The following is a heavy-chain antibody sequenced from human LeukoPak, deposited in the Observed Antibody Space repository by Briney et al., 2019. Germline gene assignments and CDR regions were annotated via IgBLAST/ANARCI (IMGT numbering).Heavy chain of an antibody. CDR1: GFTVSSNY. Sequence: GGSLRLSCAASGFTVSSNYMSWVRQAPGKGLEWVSVIYSGGSTYYADSVKGRFTISRHNSKNTLYLQMNSLRAEDTAVYYCARGTKGYSYGGYGMDVWGQGTTVTVSS. CDR3: ARGTKGYSYGGYGMDV. J-gene: IGHJ6*02. D-gene: IGHD5-18*01. V-gene: IGHV3-53*04. CDR2: IYSGGST.